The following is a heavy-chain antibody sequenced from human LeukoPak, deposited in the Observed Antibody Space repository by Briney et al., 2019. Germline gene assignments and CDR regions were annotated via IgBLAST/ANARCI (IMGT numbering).Heavy chain of an antibody. V-gene: IGHV3-30*02. CDR1: GFTFSSYG. J-gene: IGHJ6*03. CDR3: AKGPTARPFYYYYMDV. Sequence: QPGGSLRLSCAASGFTFSSYGMHWVRQAPGKGLEGVAFIRYDGSNKYYADSVKGRFTISRDNSKNTLYLQMNSLRAEDTAVYYCAKGPTARPFYYYYMDVWGKGTTVTVSS. CDR2: IRYDGSNK. D-gene: IGHD6-6*01.